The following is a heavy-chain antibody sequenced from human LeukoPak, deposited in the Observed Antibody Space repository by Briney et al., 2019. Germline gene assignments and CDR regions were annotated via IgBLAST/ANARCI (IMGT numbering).Heavy chain of an antibody. CDR3: TRGPVVLSATSWAFDI. Sequence: ASVKVSCKASVYTFTSYDIHWVRQATRQGLEWMGWMNPNSGNTGYAQKFQARVSMTRNTSISTAYMELSSLRSEDTAVYYCTRGPVVLSATSWAFDIWGHGTMVTVSS. J-gene: IGHJ3*02. CDR1: VYTFTSYD. V-gene: IGHV1-8*01. D-gene: IGHD2-8*01. CDR2: MNPNSGNT.